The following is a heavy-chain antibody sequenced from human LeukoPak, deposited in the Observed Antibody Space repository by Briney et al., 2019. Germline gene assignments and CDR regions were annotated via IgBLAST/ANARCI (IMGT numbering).Heavy chain of an antibody. CDR3: AKILMGAAAVNY. Sequence: GGSLRLSCAASGFTFTDYPLSWLRQAPGKGVEWVSALTRSGGDTYLADTVKGRFTISRDNSKNTLYLQMNSLRADDTAVYYCAKILMGAAAVNYWGQGTLVTVSS. V-gene: IGHV3-23*01. CDR2: LTRSGGDT. D-gene: IGHD6-13*01. J-gene: IGHJ4*02. CDR1: GFTFTDYP.